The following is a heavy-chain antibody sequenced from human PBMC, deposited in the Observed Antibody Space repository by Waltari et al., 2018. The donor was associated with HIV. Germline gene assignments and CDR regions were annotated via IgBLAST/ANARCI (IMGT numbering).Heavy chain of an antibody. D-gene: IGHD2-15*01. CDR1: GGSISSSNW. Sequence: QVQLQESGPGLVKPSGTLSLTCAVSGGSISSSNWWSWVRQPPGKGLEWIGEIYHSGSTNYNPSLKSRVTISVDKSKNQFSLKLSSVTAADTAVYYCARSATQDIVVVVAARSYYGMDVWGQGTTVTVSS. CDR2: IYHSGST. CDR3: ARSATQDIVVVVAARSYYGMDV. J-gene: IGHJ6*02. V-gene: IGHV4-4*02.